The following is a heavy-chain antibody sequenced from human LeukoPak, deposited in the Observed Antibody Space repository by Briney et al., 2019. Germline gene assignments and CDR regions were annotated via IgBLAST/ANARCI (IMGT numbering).Heavy chain of an antibody. V-gene: IGHV3-9*01. CDR3: AKVEKGYGSGSYDY. CDR1: GFTFDDYA. J-gene: IGHJ4*02. CDR2: ISWNSGSI. D-gene: IGHD3-10*01. Sequence: GGSLGLSCAASGFTFDDYAMHWVRHAPGKGLEWVSGISWNSGSIGYADSVKGRFTISRDNAKNSLYLQMNSLRAEDTALYYCAKVEKGYGSGSYDYWGQGTLVTVSS.